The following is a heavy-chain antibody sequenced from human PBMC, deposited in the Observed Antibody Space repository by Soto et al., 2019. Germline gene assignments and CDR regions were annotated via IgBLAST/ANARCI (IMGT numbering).Heavy chain of an antibody. Sequence: QVQLVQSGAEVKKPGASVKVSYKASGYTFTSYYMHWVRQAPGQGLEWMGIINPSGGSTSYAQKFQGRVTMTRDTSSSTVYMELSSLRSEDTAVYYCARDRYYDFWCGFAESSGGWFDPWGQGTLVTVSS. CDR1: GYTFTSYY. V-gene: IGHV1-46*03. D-gene: IGHD3-3*01. CDR3: ARDRYYDFWCGFAESSGGWFDP. CDR2: INPSGGST. J-gene: IGHJ5*02.